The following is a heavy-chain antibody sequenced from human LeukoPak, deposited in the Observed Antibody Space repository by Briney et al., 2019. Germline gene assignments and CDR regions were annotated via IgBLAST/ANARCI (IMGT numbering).Heavy chain of an antibody. CDR3: ARGNYCSGGSCYSGWFDP. CDR2: INPNSGGT. J-gene: IGHJ5*02. CDR1: GYTFTGYY. D-gene: IGHD2-15*01. V-gene: IGHV1-2*02. Sequence: ASVKVSCKASGYTFTGYYIHWVRQAPGQGLEWMGWINPNSGGTNYAQKFQGRVTMTRDTSISTAYMELGRLKSDDTAVYYCARGNYCSGGSCYSGWFDPWGQGTLVTVSS.